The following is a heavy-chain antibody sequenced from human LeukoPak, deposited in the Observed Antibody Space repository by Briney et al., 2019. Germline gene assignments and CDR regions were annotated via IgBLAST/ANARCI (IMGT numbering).Heavy chain of an antibody. CDR1: GFTFSSYS. Sequence: TGGSLRLSCAASGFTFSSYSMNWVRQAPGKGLEWVSSISSSSSYIYYADSVKGRSTISRDNAKNSLYLQMNSLRAEDTAVYYCARNSMQLVLNYFDYWGRGTLVTVSS. V-gene: IGHV3-21*01. D-gene: IGHD6-13*01. J-gene: IGHJ4*02. CDR2: ISSSSSYI. CDR3: ARNSMQLVLNYFDY.